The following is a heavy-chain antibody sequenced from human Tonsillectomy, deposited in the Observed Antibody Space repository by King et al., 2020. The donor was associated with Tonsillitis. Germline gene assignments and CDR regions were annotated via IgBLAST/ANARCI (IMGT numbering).Heavy chain of an antibody. J-gene: IGHJ3*02. CDR3: ARATNYGDYPQFDFDI. V-gene: IGHV3-48*03. CDR1: GFTFSSYE. Sequence: VQLVESGGGLVQPGGSLRLSCAASGFTFSSYEMNRVRQAPGKGLEWVSYISSSGSTIYYADSVKGRFTISRDNAKNSLYLQMNSLRAEDTAVYYCARATNYGDYPQFDFDIWGQGTMVTVSS. CDR2: ISSSGSTI. D-gene: IGHD4-17*01.